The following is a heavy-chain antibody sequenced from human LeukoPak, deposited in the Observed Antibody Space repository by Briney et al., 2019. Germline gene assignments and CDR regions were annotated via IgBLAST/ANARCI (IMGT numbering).Heavy chain of an antibody. CDR1: GVTFSSHG. Sequence: GGSLRLSCEASGVTFSSHGMHWVRQAPGKGLEWVAVIWYDGSYKYYADSVKGRFTISRDNSNSTLYLQMNSLRAEDTAVYFCARDKSTSCYYFDDWGQGTPVTVSS. J-gene: IGHJ4*02. D-gene: IGHD2-2*01. CDR2: IWYDGSYK. CDR3: ARDKSTSCYYFDD. V-gene: IGHV3-33*08.